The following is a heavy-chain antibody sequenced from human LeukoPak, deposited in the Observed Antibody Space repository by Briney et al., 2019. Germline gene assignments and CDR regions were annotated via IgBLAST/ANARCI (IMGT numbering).Heavy chain of an antibody. CDR1: GGSISGSTYH. V-gene: IGHV4-39*07. Sequence: PSETLSLTCTVSGGSISGSTYHWGWIRQPPGKGLEWIGSIYYSGSTYYNPSLKSRVTISVDTSKNQFSLQLSSMTAADTALYYCARVRQGSQIENWGQGTLVTVSS. CDR3: ARVRQGSQIEN. J-gene: IGHJ4*02. D-gene: IGHD2-21*01. CDR2: IYYSGST.